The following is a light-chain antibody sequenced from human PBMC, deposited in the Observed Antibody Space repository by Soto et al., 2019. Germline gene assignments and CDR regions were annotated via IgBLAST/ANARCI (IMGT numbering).Light chain of an antibody. J-gene: IGLJ7*01. CDR2: EVN. V-gene: IGLV2-8*01. Sequence: QSALTQPPSASGSPGQSVTISCTGTSSDVGGYNSVSWYQQHPGKAPKLMIYEVNKRPSGVPDRFSGSKSGNTASLTVSGLQAEDEADYYCSSYAGSNNVLFGGGTQLTVL. CDR3: SSYAGSNNVL. CDR1: SSDVGGYNS.